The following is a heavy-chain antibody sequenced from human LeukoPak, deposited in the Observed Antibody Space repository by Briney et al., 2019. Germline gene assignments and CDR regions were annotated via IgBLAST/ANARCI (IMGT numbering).Heavy chain of an antibody. CDR1: GGSISSSSYY. J-gene: IGHJ4*02. CDR3: AREYGSGSSTYDY. D-gene: IGHD3-10*01. V-gene: IGHV4-39*07. CDR2: IYYSGST. Sequence: SETLSLTGTVSGGSISSSSYYWGWIRQPPGKGLEWIGSIYYSGSTYYNPSLKSRVTISVDTSKNQFSLKLSSVTAADTAVYYCAREYGSGSSTYDYWGQGTLVTVSS.